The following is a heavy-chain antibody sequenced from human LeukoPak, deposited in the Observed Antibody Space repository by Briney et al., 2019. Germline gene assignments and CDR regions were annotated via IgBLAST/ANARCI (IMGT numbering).Heavy chain of an antibody. Sequence: PGGSLRLSCAASGFTFSAYAMSWVRQAPGKGLEWVSVTTGSGTNTYYADSVKGRFAVSRDNSKNTLYLQMNRLRAEDTAVYYCAKAVTMVRGLIYYGVDVWGKGTTVTVSS. D-gene: IGHD3-10*01. CDR3: AKAVTMVRGLIYYGVDV. V-gene: IGHV3-23*01. CDR1: GFTFSAYA. J-gene: IGHJ6*04. CDR2: TTGSGTNT.